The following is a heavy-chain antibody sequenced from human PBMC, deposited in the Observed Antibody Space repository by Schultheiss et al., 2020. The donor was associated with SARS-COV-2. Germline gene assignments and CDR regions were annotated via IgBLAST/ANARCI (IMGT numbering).Heavy chain of an antibody. V-gene: IGHV4-61*03. Sequence: SQTLSLTCTVSGGSISSSSYYWSWIRQHPGKGLEWIGYIYYSGSTNYNPSLKSRVTISVDTSKRHFSLKLSSVTAADTAVYYCARVGCSSTSCYQNDYWGQGTLVTVSS. CDR2: IYYSGST. CDR1: GGSISSSSYY. CDR3: ARVGCSSTSCYQNDY. J-gene: IGHJ4*02. D-gene: IGHD2-2*01.